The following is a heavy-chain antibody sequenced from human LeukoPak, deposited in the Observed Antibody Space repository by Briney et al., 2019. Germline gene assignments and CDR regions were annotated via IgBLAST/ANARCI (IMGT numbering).Heavy chain of an antibody. D-gene: IGHD3-22*01. CDR3: ARGPLDYYDSSGYFN. V-gene: IGHV1-69*04. CDR2: IIPILGIA. J-gene: IGHJ4*02. Sequence: GASVKVSCKASGYTFTSYDINWVRQATGQGLEWMGRIIPILGIANYAQKFQGRVTITADKSTSTAYMELSSLRSEDTAVYYCARGPLDYYDSSGYFNWGQGTLVTVSS. CDR1: GYTFTSYD.